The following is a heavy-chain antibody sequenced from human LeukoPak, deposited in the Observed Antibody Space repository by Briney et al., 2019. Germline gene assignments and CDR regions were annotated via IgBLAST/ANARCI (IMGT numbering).Heavy chain of an antibody. Sequence: GGSLRLSCAASGFTFSSYSMNWVRQAPGKGLEWVSYISSSSSTIYYADSVKGRFTISRDNAKNSLYLQMNSLRAEDTAVYYCARMRKVWTLGPFNARTRGGSAFDIWGQGTMVTVSS. CDR3: ARMRKVWTLGPFNARTRGGSAFDI. V-gene: IGHV3-48*01. D-gene: IGHD3-10*01. CDR1: GFTFSSYS. J-gene: IGHJ3*02. CDR2: ISSSSSTI.